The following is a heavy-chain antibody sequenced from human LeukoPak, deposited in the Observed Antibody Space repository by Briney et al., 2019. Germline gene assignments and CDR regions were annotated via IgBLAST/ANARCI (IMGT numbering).Heavy chain of an antibody. V-gene: IGHV4-4*07. Sequence: SETLSLTCTVSGDSISRYYWSWIRQPAGKGLEWIGRIYNGGIITYNPSLKSRVTMSIDTSNNQFSLRLRFVTAADTAVYYCAREGDYYDTSGTLDYWGQGTLVTVSS. CDR3: AREGDYYDTSGTLDY. CDR1: GDSISRYY. CDR2: IYNGGII. D-gene: IGHD3-22*01. J-gene: IGHJ4*02.